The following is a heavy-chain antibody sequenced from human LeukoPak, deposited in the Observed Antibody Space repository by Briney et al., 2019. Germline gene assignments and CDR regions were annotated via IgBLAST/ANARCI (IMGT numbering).Heavy chain of an antibody. Sequence: GGSLRLSCVASGFTFSSYTMNWVRQAPGKGLEWVSSISSSSSYKYYADSLKGRFTISRDNAKNTLYLQMNSLRAEDTAVYYCARARVIDGDYFDYWGQGTLVTVSS. V-gene: IGHV3-21*01. CDR1: GFTFSSYT. CDR2: ISSSSSYK. D-gene: IGHD3-10*01. CDR3: ARARVIDGDYFDY. J-gene: IGHJ4*02.